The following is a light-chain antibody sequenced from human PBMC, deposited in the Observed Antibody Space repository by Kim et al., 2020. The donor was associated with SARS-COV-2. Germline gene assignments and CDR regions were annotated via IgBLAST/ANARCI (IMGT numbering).Light chain of an antibody. CDR3: QSYDSSNVV. CDR2: EDN. V-gene: IGLV6-57*03. Sequence: GKTVTIACTRSGGSVASNYVQWYQQRPGSAPTTMIYEDNQRPSGVPDRFSGSIDSSSNSASLTISGLKTEDEADYYCQSYDSSNVVFGGGTQLTVL. CDR1: GGSVASNY. J-gene: IGLJ2*01.